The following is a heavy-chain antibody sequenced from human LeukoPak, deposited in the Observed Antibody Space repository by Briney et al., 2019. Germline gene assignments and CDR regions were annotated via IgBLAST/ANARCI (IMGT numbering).Heavy chain of an antibody. CDR1: GGTFSSYA. Sequence: ASVKLSCKASGGTFSSYAISWVRQAPGQGLEWMGRIIPIFGTANYAQKFQGRVTITTDESTSTAYMELSSLRSEDTAVYYCGRRRDLDCCELWGQGTPDPVPS. J-gene: IGHJ4*02. V-gene: IGHV1-69*05. D-gene: IGHD2-15*01. CDR3: GRRRDLDCCEL. CDR2: IIPIFGTA.